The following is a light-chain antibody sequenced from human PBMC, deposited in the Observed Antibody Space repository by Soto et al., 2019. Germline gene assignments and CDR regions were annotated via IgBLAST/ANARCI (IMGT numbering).Light chain of an antibody. CDR3: QQYGSSEWT. Sequence: EIVLTQSPGTLSLSPGERATLSCRASQSVISTYLAWYQQKPGQAPRLLIYGASSRAPGIPDRFSGSGXGKEFTLNISSLEPEDFQVYYCQQYGSSEWTFGQGTKVDIK. CDR1: QSVISTY. CDR2: GAS. J-gene: IGKJ1*01. V-gene: IGKV3-20*01.